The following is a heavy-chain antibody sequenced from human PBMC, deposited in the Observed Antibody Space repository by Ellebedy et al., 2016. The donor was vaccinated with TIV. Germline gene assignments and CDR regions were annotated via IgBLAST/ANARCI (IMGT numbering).Heavy chain of an antibody. Sequence: SVKVSCXVSGYTLTELSMHWVRQAPGKGLEWMGGIIPIFGTANYAQKFQGRVTITADESTSTAYMELSSLRSEDTAVYYCARERITIFGVVTNYFDYWGQGTLVTVSS. CDR3: ARERITIFGVVTNYFDY. CDR2: IIPIFGTA. J-gene: IGHJ4*02. D-gene: IGHD3-3*01. V-gene: IGHV1-69*13. CDR1: GYTLTELS.